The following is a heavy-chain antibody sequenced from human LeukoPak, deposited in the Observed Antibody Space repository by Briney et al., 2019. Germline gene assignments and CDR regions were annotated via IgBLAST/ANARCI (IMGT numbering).Heavy chain of an antibody. CDR1: GGSISSGDYY. D-gene: IGHD1-26*01. V-gene: IGHV4-30-4*08. CDR3: ARERSGSYPFDY. CDR2: IYYNGNT. J-gene: IGHJ4*02. Sequence: SETLSLTCTVSGGSISSGDYYWSWIRQPPGKGLEWIGYIYYNGNTYYNPSLKSRVTVSLDTSKNQIFLKLSSVTAADTAVYYCARERSGSYPFDYWGQGTLVTVSS.